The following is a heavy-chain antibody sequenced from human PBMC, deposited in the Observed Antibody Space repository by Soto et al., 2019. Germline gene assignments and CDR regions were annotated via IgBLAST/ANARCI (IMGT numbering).Heavy chain of an antibody. CDR2: IYWDDDK. CDR3: AHRVLRTVFGLVTTTAIYFDF. J-gene: IGHJ4*02. CDR1: GFSLTTSGVG. V-gene: IGHV2-5*02. Sequence: QITLNESGPTVVRPTEPLTLTCRFSGFSLTTSGVGVSWIRQSQGKAPEWLALIYWDDDKRYSASLKSRLTITKDTSKNQLVLTVPDLDPTDTATYYCAHRVLRTVFGLVTTTAIYFDFWGQGTPVAVSS. D-gene: IGHD3-3*01.